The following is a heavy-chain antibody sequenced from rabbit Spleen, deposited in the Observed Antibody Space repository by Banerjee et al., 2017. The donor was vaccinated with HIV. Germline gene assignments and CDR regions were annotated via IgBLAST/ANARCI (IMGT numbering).Heavy chain of an antibody. D-gene: IGHD3-1*01. CDR3: ARDLASVVGWNFSL. CDR1: GFSFSGRYY. J-gene: IGHJ4*01. V-gene: IGHV1S40*01. CDR2: INTGNGHL. Sequence: QSLEESGGDLVKPGTSLTLTCTAPGFSFSGRYYVCWVRQAPGKGLEWIGCINTGNGHLHYASWAKGRFTCSKTSSTTVTLQMTSLTAADTATYFCARDLASVVGWNFSLWGQGTLVTVS.